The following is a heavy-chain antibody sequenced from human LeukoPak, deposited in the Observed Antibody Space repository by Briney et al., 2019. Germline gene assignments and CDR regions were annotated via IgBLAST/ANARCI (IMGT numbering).Heavy chain of an antibody. CDR1: GDTFSSYV. CDR2: IKPNFGTV. CDR3: AASGYSSSQNWFDP. J-gene: IGHJ5*02. V-gene: IGHV1-69*05. Sequence: SVKVSCKASGDTFSSYVINWVRQAPGQGLEWMGGIKPNFGTVNYAHRFQGRVTITTDESTSTAYMELSSLRSEDTAVYYCAASGYSSSQNWFDPWGQGTLVTVSS. D-gene: IGHD6-13*01.